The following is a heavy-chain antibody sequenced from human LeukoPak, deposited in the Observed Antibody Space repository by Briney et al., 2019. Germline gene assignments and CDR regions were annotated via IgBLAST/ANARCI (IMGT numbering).Heavy chain of an antibody. Sequence: PSETLSLTCTVSGGSISSYYWSWIRQPAGKGLEWIGRIYTSGSTNYNPSLKGRVTMSVDTSKNQFSLKLSSVTAADTAVYYCARARYYDSSGYPLLHFDYWGQGTLVTVSS. CDR3: ARARYYDSSGYPLLHFDY. CDR2: IYTSGST. CDR1: GGSISSYY. V-gene: IGHV4-4*07. J-gene: IGHJ4*02. D-gene: IGHD3-22*01.